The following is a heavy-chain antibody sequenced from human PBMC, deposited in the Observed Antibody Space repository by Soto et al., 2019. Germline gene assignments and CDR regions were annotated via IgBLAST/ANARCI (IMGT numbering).Heavy chain of an antibody. J-gene: IGHJ5*02. CDR1: GYTFTSYG. V-gene: IGHV1-18*04. Sequence: ASVKVSCKASGYTFTSYGISWVRQAPGQGLEWMGWISAYNGNTNYAQKLQGRVTMTPDTHPRTAYTGRRGVRAEETAVYYCARDGGQGVQYNCFAPWGEGTLVTVSS. D-gene: IGHD3-16*01. CDR3: ARDGGQGVQYNCFAP. CDR2: ISAYNGNT.